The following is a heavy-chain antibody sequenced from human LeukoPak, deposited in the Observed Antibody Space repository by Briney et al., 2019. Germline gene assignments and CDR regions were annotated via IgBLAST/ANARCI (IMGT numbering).Heavy chain of an antibody. V-gene: IGHV3-21*01. D-gene: IGHD3-10*01. CDR1: GFIFSSYN. CDR3: ARAGSLVRGVIPHDY. J-gene: IGHJ4*02. Sequence: GGSLRLSCVASGFIFSSYNMNWVRQAPGKGLEWVSSISSSGRYVYYADSVKVRFIISRDNAKNSLTLQMNSLRAEDTAVYYCARAGSLVRGVIPHDYWGQGTLVTVSS. CDR2: ISSSGRYV.